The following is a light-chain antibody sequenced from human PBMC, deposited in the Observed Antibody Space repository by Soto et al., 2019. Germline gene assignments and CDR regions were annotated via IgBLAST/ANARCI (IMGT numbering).Light chain of an antibody. CDR2: DAS. CDR3: QKRSNCLAWT. CDR1: QSVSSY. V-gene: IGKV3-11*01. J-gene: IGKJ1*01. Sequence: EIVLTQSPATLSLSPGERATLSCRASQSVSSYFAWYQQKPGQAPRLINYDASNRATGIPAKFSGSGSWTDFTLTSSSVAPEYFAVYYCQKRSNCLAWTVGQGTKVEIK.